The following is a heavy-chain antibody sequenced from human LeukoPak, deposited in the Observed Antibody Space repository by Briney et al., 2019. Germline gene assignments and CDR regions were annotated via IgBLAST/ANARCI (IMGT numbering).Heavy chain of an antibody. CDR3: ARRGGYQLPKGYYYYYYMDV. CDR1: GYTFTSYD. V-gene: IGHV1-8*01. CDR2: MNPNSGNT. Sequence: ASVKVSCKASGYTFTSYDINWVRQATGQGLEWMGWMNPNSGNTGYAQKFQGRVTITRNTSISTAYMELSSLRSEDTAVYYCARRGGYQLPKGYYYYYYMDVWGKGTTVTVSS. J-gene: IGHJ6*03. D-gene: IGHD2-2*01.